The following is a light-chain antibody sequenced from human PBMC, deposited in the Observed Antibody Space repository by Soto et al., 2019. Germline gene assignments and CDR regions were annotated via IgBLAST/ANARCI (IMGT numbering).Light chain of an antibody. CDR1: QSVGSN. CDR3: QQRSLWPPT. V-gene: IGKV3-15*01. Sequence: EIVMAQSPATLSVSPGERATLSCRASQSVGSNLAWYQQKHGQAPRLLIYGASTRVTGIPARFSGSGSGTELTITISRLEPEDFEVYYCQQRSLWPPTFGQGTRLEIK. CDR2: GAS. J-gene: IGKJ5*01.